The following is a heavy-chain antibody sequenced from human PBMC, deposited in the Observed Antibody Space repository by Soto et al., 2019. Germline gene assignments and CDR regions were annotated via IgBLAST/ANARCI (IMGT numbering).Heavy chain of an antibody. J-gene: IGHJ5*02. CDR3: TKDDPINTS. Sequence: PGGSLRLSCAASGFTFSNAWMSWVRQAPGKGLEWVGRIKSKTDGGTTDYAAPVKGRFTISRDDSKNTVYLQMNSLRIEDTAMYYCTKDDPINTSWGQGTLVTVSS. CDR2: IKSKTDGGTT. V-gene: IGHV3-15*01. CDR1: GFTFSNAW.